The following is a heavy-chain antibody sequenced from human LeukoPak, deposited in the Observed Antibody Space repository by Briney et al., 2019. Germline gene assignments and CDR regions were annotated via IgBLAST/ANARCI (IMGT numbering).Heavy chain of an antibody. J-gene: IGHJ4*02. CDR3: ARDKMGGFDY. V-gene: IGHV4-34*01. D-gene: IGHD3-16*01. CDR1: GGSFSGYY. CDR2: INHSGST. Sequence: SSETLSLTCAVFGGSFSGYYWSWIRQPPGKGLEWIGEINHSGSTNYNPSLKSRVTISVDTSKNQFSLKLSSVTAADTAIYYCARDKMGGFDYWGQGTLVTVSS.